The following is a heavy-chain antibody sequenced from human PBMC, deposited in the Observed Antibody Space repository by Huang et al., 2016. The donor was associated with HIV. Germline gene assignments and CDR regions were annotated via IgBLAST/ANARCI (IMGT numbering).Heavy chain of an antibody. CDR2: NSYDGNYK. V-gene: IGHV3-30*18. Sequence: QVQLVESGGGVVQPGRSLRLSCAASEFTFSDYAMHWVRQAPGKGLGWLAVNSYDGNYKNHADSVKGRFTISRDNSKNTLYLEMNSLRAEDTAVYFCAKEIAVPGSRWFDPWGQGTLVTVSS. CDR3: AKEIAVPGSRWFDP. D-gene: IGHD6-13*01. CDR1: EFTFSDYA. J-gene: IGHJ5*02.